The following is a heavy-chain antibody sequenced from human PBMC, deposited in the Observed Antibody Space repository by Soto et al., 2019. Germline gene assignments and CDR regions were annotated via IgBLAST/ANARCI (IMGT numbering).Heavy chain of an antibody. D-gene: IGHD3-9*01. J-gene: IGHJ4*02. CDR1: GLTFSDYA. CDR3: ARDVSGFEYFDF. V-gene: IGHV3-30-3*01. CDR2: ISFNGINT. Sequence: QVQLVESGGGVVQPGRSLRLSCAGSGLTFSDYAMPWVRQAPGRGPEWLALISFNGINTYYADSVKGRFTISRDNSKNTLFLQMNTLRAEDTAVYYCARDVSGFEYFDFWGQGTLVTVSS.